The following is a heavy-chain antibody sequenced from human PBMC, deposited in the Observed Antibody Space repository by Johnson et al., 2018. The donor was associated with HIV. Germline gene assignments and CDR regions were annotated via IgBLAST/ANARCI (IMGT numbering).Heavy chain of an antibody. CDR2: IKSKTDGGTT. V-gene: IGHV3-15*01. J-gene: IGHJ3*02. Sequence: VQLVESGGGLVKPGGSLRLSCAASGFTFSNAWMSWVRQAPGKGLEWVGRIKSKTDGGTTDYAAPVKGRFTISRDDSKNTLYLHRNSLKTEDTAVYNCTTGRPQIQLWLAPYDAFDIWGQGTMVTVAS. CDR1: GFTFSNAW. D-gene: IGHD5-18*01. CDR3: TTGRPQIQLWLAPYDAFDI.